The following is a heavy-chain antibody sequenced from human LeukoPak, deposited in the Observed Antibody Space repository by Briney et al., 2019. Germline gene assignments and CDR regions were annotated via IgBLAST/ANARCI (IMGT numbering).Heavy chain of an antibody. CDR2: IYYSGST. CDR1: GGSISSYY. D-gene: IGHD6-13*01. V-gene: IGHV4-59*01. CDR3: ARSWDLYSSLVGYFDY. Sequence: SETLSLTCTVFGGSISSYYWSWIRQPPGKGLEWIGHIYYSGSTNYNPSLKSRVTISVDTSKNQFSLKLSSVTAADTAVYYCARSWDLYSSLVGYFDYWGQGTLVTVSS. J-gene: IGHJ4*02.